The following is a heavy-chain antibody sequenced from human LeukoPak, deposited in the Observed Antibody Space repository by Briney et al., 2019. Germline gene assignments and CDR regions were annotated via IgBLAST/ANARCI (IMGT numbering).Heavy chain of an antibody. D-gene: IGHD5-12*01. Sequence: SETLSLTCTVSGGSVSSGSYYWSWIRQPPGKGLEWIGYIYYSGSTNYNPSLKSRVTISVDTSKNQFSLKLSSVTAADTALYYCASLEDIVATMRADWGQGTLVTVSS. V-gene: IGHV4-61*01. CDR1: GGSVSSGSYY. CDR2: IYYSGST. J-gene: IGHJ4*02. CDR3: ASLEDIVATMRAD.